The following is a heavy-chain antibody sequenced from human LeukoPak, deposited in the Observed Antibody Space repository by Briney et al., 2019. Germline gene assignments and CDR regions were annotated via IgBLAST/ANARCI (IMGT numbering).Heavy chain of an antibody. CDR1: GGSISSGGYS. CDR3: AGSSGKYYYYMDV. D-gene: IGHD3-10*01. Sequence: SQTLSLTCAVSGGSISSGGYSWSWIRQPPGKGLEWIGYIYHSGSTYYNPSLKSRVTISVDRSKNQFSLKLSSVTAADTAVYYCAGSSGKYYYYMDVWGKGTTVTVSS. V-gene: IGHV4-30-2*01. CDR2: IYHSGST. J-gene: IGHJ6*03.